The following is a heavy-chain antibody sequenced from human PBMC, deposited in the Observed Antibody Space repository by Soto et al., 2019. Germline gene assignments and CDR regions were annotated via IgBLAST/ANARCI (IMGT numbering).Heavy chain of an antibody. Sequence: GGSLRLSCAASGFTFSSYWMSWVRQAPGKGLEWVANIKQDGSEKYYVDSVKGRFTISRDNAKNSLYLQMNSLRAEDTAVYYCARDYVEYNWNYDYWGQGTLVTVSS. J-gene: IGHJ4*02. V-gene: IGHV3-7*01. CDR3: ARDYVEYNWNYDY. D-gene: IGHD1-7*01. CDR1: GFTFSSYW. CDR2: IKQDGSEK.